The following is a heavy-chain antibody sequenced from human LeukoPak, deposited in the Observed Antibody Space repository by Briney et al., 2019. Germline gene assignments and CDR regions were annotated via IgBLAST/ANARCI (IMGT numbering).Heavy chain of an antibody. CDR2: ISSSSSTI. D-gene: IGHD3-10*01. V-gene: IGHV3-48*04. Sequence: GGSLRLSCAASGFTFSSYSMNWVRQAPGKGLEWVSYISSSSSTIYYADSVKGRFTISRDNAKNSLYLQMNSLRAEDTAVYYCARDWTHGSGRGAFDIWGQGTMVTVSS. J-gene: IGHJ3*02. CDR1: GFTFSSYS. CDR3: ARDWTHGSGRGAFDI.